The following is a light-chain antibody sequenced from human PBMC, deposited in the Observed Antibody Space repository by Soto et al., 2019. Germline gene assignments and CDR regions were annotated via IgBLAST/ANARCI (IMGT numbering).Light chain of an antibody. CDR1: SSNIRNNY. CDR2: DNN. CDR3: GTWDSSPSAYV. J-gene: IGLJ1*01. V-gene: IGLV1-51*01. Sequence: QSVLTQPPSVSAAPRQKVTISCSGSSSNIRNNYVSWYQQLPGTAPKLLIYDNNKRPSGIPDRFSGSKSGTSATLGITGLQTGDEADYYCGTWDSSPSAYVFGTGTKVTVL.